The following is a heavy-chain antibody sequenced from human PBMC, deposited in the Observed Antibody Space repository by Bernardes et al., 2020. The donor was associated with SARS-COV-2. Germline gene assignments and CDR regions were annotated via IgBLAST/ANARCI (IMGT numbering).Heavy chain of an antibody. V-gene: IGHV2-5*02. CDR3: ARRDSGTSPVLYYFDY. J-gene: IGHJ4*02. CDR1: GFSLSTNGVA. Sequence: SGPTLLKPTQTLTLTCTFSGFSLSTNGVAVGWIRQPPGKALEWLALLYWDDEKRYSPSLMGRLTITKHTSKNQVVLTMTNMDTVHTATYYCARRDSGTSPVLYYFDYWGQGNPVTVSS. CDR2: LYWDDEK. D-gene: IGHD1-26*01.